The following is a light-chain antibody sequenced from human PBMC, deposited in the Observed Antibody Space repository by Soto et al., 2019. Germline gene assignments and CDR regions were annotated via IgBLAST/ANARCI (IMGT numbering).Light chain of an antibody. J-gene: IGKJ4*01. CDR3: HQTHTTPLT. V-gene: IGKV3-20*01. Sequence: ESVLTQSPGTLSLSPGERATLSCRASQTVIKNYLAWYQRKPGQAPRLLIYGASNRATGIPDRFSGGGSGTDFTLTISSLQPEDFATYYCHQTHTTPLTFGGGTKVEIK. CDR1: QTVIKNY. CDR2: GAS.